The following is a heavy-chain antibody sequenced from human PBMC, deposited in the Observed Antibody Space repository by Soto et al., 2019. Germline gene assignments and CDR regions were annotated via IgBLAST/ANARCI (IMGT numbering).Heavy chain of an antibody. V-gene: IGHV1-18*01. CDR1: GYTFTSYG. D-gene: IGHD3-10*01. CDR3: XXXXXXXGSSXFDY. Sequence: QVQLVQSGAEVKKPGASVKVSCKASGYTFTSYGWVRQAPGQGLEWMGWISGSNGNTNYAQKLQGRDTMTTDTSTXXXXXXXXXXXXXXXXXXXXXXXXXXXGSSXFDYWGQGTLVTVSS. J-gene: IGHJ4*02. CDR2: ISGSNGNT.